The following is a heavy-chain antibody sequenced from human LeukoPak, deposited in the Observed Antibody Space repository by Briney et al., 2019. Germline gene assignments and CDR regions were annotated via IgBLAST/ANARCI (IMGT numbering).Heavy chain of an antibody. CDR3: ARTHIYCSGGSCYPNLVDY. CDR1: GGSFNSYY. V-gene: IGHV4-59*08. D-gene: IGHD2-15*01. J-gene: IGHJ4*02. Sequence: SETLSLTCTVSGGSFNSYYWSLVRQPPGKGLEWIGYIYYSGNSNYNPSLKSRVTISVDTSKNQFSLKLSSVTAADTAVYYCARTHIYCSGGSCYPNLVDYWGQGTLVTVSS. CDR2: IYYSGNS.